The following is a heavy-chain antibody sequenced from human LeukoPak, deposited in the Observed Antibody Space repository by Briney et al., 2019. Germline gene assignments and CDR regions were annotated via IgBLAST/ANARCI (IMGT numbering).Heavy chain of an antibody. D-gene: IGHD3-10*01. CDR3: AKDRTPYGSGSYCMDY. V-gene: IGHV3-23*01. Sequence: GGSLRLSCAASGFTFSSYAMSWVRQAPGKGLEWVSAISGSGGSTYYADSVKGRFTISRDNSKNTLYLQMNSLRAEDTAVYYCAKDRTPYGSGSYCMDYWGQGTLVTVSS. CDR2: ISGSGGST. J-gene: IGHJ4*02. CDR1: GFTFSSYA.